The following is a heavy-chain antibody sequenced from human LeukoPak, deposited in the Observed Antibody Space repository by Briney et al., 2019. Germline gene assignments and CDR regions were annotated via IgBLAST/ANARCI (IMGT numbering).Heavy chain of an antibody. J-gene: IGHJ4*02. D-gene: IGHD3-10*01. CDR1: GGSFSGYY. V-gene: IGHV4-34*01. CDR2: INHSGST. Sequence: SETLSLTCAVYGGSFSGYYWSWIRQPPGKGLEWIGEINHSGSTNYNPSLKSRVTISVDTSKNQFSLKLSSVTAADTAVYYCARQVRSGSYYSAPIDYWGQGTLVTVSS. CDR3: ARQVRSGSYYSAPIDY.